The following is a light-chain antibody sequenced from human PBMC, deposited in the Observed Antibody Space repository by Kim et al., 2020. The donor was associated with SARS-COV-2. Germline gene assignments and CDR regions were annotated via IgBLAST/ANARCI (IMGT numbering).Light chain of an antibody. J-gene: IGLJ2*01. CDR1: SLRSYY. CDR2: GKN. Sequence: ALGQTVRITCHGDSLRSYYASWYQQKPGQAPVLVIYGKNNRPSGIPDRFSGSSSGNTASLTITGAQAEDEADYYCNSRDSSGNHQVFGGGTQLTVL. CDR3: NSRDSSGNHQV. V-gene: IGLV3-19*01.